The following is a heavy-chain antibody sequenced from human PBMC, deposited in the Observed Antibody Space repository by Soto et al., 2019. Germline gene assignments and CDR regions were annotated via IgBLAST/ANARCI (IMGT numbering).Heavy chain of an antibody. J-gene: IGHJ5*02. CDR1: GGSISSSSYY. CDR2: IYYSGST. D-gene: IGHD6-13*01. V-gene: IGHV4-39*01. CDR3: ARDMRGEHIAAT. Sequence: SETLSLTCTVSGGSISSSSYYWGWIRQPPGKGLEWIGSIYYSGSTYYNPSLKSRVTISVDTSKNQFSLKLSSVTAADTAVYYCARDMRGEHIAATWGQGTLVTVSS.